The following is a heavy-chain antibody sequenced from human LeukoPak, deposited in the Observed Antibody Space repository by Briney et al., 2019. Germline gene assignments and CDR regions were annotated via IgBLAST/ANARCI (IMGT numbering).Heavy chain of an antibody. CDR3: ARERNIRGVIIIVDS. J-gene: IGHJ4*02. CDR1: GFTFRSYT. V-gene: IGHV3-23*01. Sequence: GGSLRLSCAASGFTFRSYTMTWVRQAQGTGLEWVSSISGSGAGTYYADSVKGRFTISRDNSKNTLYLEVNGLRADDTAIYYCARERNIRGVIIIVDSWGQGTLVTVSS. D-gene: IGHD3-10*01. CDR2: ISGSGAGT.